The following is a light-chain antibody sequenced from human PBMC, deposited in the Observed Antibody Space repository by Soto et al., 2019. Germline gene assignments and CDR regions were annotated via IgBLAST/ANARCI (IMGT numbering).Light chain of an antibody. CDR2: DVS. J-gene: IGKJ3*01. Sequence: DIQMTQSPSTLSASVGDRVTITCRASQRISSWLAWYQQKPGKAPKLLIYDVSILESGVPSRFSGSGSGTEFTLTISRLQPDDFATYYCQQYNSYSFTFGPGTKVDIK. CDR1: QRISSW. V-gene: IGKV1-5*01. CDR3: QQYNSYSFT.